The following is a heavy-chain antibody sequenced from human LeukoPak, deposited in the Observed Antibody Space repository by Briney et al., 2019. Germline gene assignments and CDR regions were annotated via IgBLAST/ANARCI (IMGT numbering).Heavy chain of an antibody. V-gene: IGHV3-30*18. D-gene: IGHD6-19*01. Sequence: SLSLSCAASVFTFSGYGLRWIRQAPGKGLEWVAVISYDGSNKYYADSVKGRFTISRDNAKNSLYLQMNSLRAEDTALYYCAKQQRSGWYGMDVWGQGTTVTVSS. CDR1: VFTFSGYG. CDR3: AKQQRSGWYGMDV. J-gene: IGHJ6*02. CDR2: ISYDGSNK.